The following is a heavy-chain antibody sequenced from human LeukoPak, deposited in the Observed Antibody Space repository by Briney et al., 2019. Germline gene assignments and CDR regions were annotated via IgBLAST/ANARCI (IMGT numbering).Heavy chain of an antibody. CDR2: INPSGGST. CDR1: GYTFTSHG. J-gene: IGHJ4*02. Sequence: ASEKVSCKASGYTFTSHGISWVRQAPGQGLEWMGIINPSGGSTSYAQKFQGRVTMTRDMSTSTVYMELSSLRSEDTAVYYCAREHAGMATNPLDYWGQGTLVTVSS. D-gene: IGHD5-24*01. CDR3: AREHAGMATNPLDY. V-gene: IGHV1-46*01.